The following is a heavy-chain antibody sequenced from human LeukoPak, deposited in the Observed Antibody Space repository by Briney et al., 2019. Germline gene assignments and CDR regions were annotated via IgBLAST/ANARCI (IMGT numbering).Heavy chain of an antibody. CDR3: ARPRWLQFGPHDS. V-gene: IGHV3-7*01. CDR2: IKQDESEK. J-gene: IGHJ4*02. Sequence: GGSLRFSCAASGFTLSTYWMSWVRQAPGNGLEWVANIKQDESEKYYVDSVKGRFTISRDNAKNSLYLQMNSLRAEDTAVYYCARPRWLQFGPHDSWGQGTLVTVSS. D-gene: IGHD5-12*01. CDR1: GFTLSTYW.